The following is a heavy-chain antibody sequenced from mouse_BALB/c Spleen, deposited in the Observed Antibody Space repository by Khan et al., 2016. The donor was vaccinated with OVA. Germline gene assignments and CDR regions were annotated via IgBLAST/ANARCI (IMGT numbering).Heavy chain of an antibody. Sequence: VQLQPSGAELVRPGALVKLSCKASGFNIKDYYIHWVKQRPEQGLEWIGWIDPENDNTIYDQKFQAKAIITADTSSNTAYLQLSSLASEDTAVYYCARSGYSAWFAYWGQGTLVTVSA. CDR3: ARSGYSAWFAY. J-gene: IGHJ3*01. CDR2: IDPENDNT. CDR1: GFNIKDYY. V-gene: IGHV14-1*02.